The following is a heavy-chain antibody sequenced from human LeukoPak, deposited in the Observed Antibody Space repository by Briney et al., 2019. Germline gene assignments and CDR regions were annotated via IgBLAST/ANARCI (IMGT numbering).Heavy chain of an antibody. D-gene: IGHD3-22*01. CDR2: IKSKTDGGTT. Sequence: GGSLRLSCAASGFTFSNAWMSWVRQAPGKGLEWVGRIKSKTDGGTTAYAAPVKGRFTISRDDSKDTLFLQMNSLKTEDTAVYYCTTDLSELDDSGYYAKYFHHWGQGTLVSVSS. J-gene: IGHJ1*01. CDR1: GFTFSNAW. CDR3: TTDLSELDDSGYYAKYFHH. V-gene: IGHV3-15*01.